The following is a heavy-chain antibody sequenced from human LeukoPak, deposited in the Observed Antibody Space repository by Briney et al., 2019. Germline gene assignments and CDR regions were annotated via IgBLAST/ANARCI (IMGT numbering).Heavy chain of an antibody. CDR3: ARLMTTVSAEFDY. J-gene: IGHJ4*02. Sequence: GGALRLSCAASGFTFSSYSMNWGRQAPGKGLEWVSSISSSSSYIYYADSVKGRFTISRDNAKNSLYLQMNSLRAEDTAVYYCARLMTTVSAEFDYWGQGTLVTVSS. CDR2: ISSSSSYI. D-gene: IGHD4-11*01. V-gene: IGHV3-21*01. CDR1: GFTFSSYS.